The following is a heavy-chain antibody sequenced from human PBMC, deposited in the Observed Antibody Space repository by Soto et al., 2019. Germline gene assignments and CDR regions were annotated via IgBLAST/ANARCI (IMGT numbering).Heavy chain of an antibody. J-gene: IGHJ6*02. V-gene: IGHV3-48*02. Sequence: GGSLRLSCVGSGFTFSSYGMNWVRQDPGKGLEWLSFISSSTTTIYYADSVKGRFTISRDNAKNSLYLQMNSLRDEDTAVYYCARDGYRINTSYYFLPDVWGQGTTVT. D-gene: IGHD2-2*03. CDR2: ISSSTTTI. CDR1: GFTFSSYG. CDR3: ARDGYRINTSYYFLPDV.